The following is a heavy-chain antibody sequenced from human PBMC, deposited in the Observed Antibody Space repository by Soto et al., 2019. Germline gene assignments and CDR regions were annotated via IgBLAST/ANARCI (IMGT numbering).Heavy chain of an antibody. CDR1: GITFSNYM. Sequence: EVQVLESGGGLVQPGGSLRLSCEASGITFSNYMMTWIRQAPGKGLEWVSTITAGGDGTYYADSVKGRFTMSRETSKNTLYLQMNCLRAEDTAVYYCAPHVYFSGGSCQYDAFAIRGQGTMVTVSS. CDR2: ITAGGDGT. J-gene: IGHJ3*02. D-gene: IGHD2-15*01. V-gene: IGHV3-23*01. CDR3: APHVYFSGGSCQYDAFAI.